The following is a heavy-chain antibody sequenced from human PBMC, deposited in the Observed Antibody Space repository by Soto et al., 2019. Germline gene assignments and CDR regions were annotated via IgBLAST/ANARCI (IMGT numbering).Heavy chain of an antibody. V-gene: IGHV3-23*01. J-gene: IGHJ4*02. D-gene: IGHD1-1*01. CDR2: VSGGSGVT. CDR3: AKWNGYGDY. CDR1: GFSFSTYG. Sequence: EVQLLESGGGLVQPGGSLRLSCAVSGFSFSTYGVTWVRQAPGKGLEWVSGVSGGSGVTHYADSVKGRFTITVDNSKNTVYLHMNSLRVEDTAVYYCAKWNGYGDYWGQGTLVTVSS.